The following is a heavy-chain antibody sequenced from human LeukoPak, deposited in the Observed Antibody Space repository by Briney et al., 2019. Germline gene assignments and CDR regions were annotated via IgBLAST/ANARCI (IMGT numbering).Heavy chain of an antibody. J-gene: IGHJ4*02. CDR2: IYYSGST. CDR3: ARVTYESSSFDY. D-gene: IGHD5-12*01. V-gene: IGHV4-59*01. Sequence: SETLSLTCTVSGGSIGSYYWSWIRQPPGKGLEWIGYIYYSGSTNYNPSLKSRVTISVDTSKNQFSLKLNSVSAADTAVYYCARVTYESSSFDYWGQGTLVTVSS. CDR1: GGSIGSYY.